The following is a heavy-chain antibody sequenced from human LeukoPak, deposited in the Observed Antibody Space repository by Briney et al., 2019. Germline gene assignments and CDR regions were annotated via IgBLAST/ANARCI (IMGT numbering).Heavy chain of an antibody. CDR1: GGSFSGYY. V-gene: IGHV3-11*01. J-gene: IGHJ3*02. CDR2: ISSSGSTI. Sequence: LSLTCAVYGGSFSGYYWSWIRQAPGKGLEWVSYISSSGSTIYYADSVKGRFTISRDNAKNSLYLRMNSLRAEDTAVYYCARHYYDILTGYYNLGQGSFDIWGQGQWSPSLQ. CDR3: ARHYYDILTGYYNLGQGSFDI. D-gene: IGHD3-9*01.